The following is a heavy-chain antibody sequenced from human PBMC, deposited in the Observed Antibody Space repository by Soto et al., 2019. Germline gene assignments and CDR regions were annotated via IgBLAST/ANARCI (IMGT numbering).Heavy chain of an antibody. CDR2: ISAYNGNT. V-gene: IGHV1-18*01. Sequence: ASVKVSCKASGYTFTSYGISWVRQAPGQGLEWMGWISAYNGNTNYAQKLQGRVTMTTDTSTSTAYMELRSLRSDDTAVYYCARSPSGGYSSGWYLGDNWFDPWGQGTLVTVSS. J-gene: IGHJ5*02. CDR1: GYTFTSYG. D-gene: IGHD6-19*01. CDR3: ARSPSGGYSSGWYLGDNWFDP.